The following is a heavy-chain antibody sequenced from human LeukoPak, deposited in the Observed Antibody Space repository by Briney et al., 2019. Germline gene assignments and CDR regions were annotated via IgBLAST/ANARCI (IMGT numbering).Heavy chain of an antibody. Sequence: GGSLRLSCAASGFTFSSYAMSWVRRAPGKGLEWVSAISGSGGSTYYADSVKGRFTISRDDSKNTLYLQMNSLRAEDTAVYYCAKASGRWEPSPQPYDYWGQGTLVTVSS. J-gene: IGHJ4*02. V-gene: IGHV3-23*01. CDR1: GFTFSSYA. D-gene: IGHD1-26*01. CDR3: AKASGRWEPSPQPYDY. CDR2: ISGSGGST.